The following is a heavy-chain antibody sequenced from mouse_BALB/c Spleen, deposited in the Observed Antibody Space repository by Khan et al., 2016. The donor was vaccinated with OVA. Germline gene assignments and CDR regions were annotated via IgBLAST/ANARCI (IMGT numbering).Heavy chain of an antibody. CDR2: ISSGSTYT. V-gene: IGHV5-6-4*01. J-gene: IGHJ1*01. CDR1: GFPFSTYT. Sequence: EVELVESGGGLVKPGGSLKLSCAASGFPFSTYTMSWVRQTPEKRLEWVATISSGSTYTYYPDSVTGRFTISRDNAKHTLYLQMSSLKSEDTAWYYCTRDGNYAHWYFDVWGAGTTVTVSS. CDR3: TRDGNYAHWYFDV. D-gene: IGHD2-1*01.